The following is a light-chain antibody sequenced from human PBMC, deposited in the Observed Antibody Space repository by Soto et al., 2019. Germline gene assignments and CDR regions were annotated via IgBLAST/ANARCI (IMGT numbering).Light chain of an antibody. J-gene: IGLJ1*01. V-gene: IGLV2-14*01. CDR2: DVS. Sequence: QSVLTQPASVSGSPGQSITISCTGTSSDVGGYNYVSWYQQHPGKAPKLMIYDVSNRHSGVSNRFSGSKSGNTASLTISGLQAEDEADYYCNSYTSSSTYVFGTGTKVTVL. CDR3: NSYTSSSTYV. CDR1: SSDVGGYNY.